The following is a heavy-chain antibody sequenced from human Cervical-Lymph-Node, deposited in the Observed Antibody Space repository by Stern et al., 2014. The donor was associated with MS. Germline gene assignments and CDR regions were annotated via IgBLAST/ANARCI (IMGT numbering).Heavy chain of an antibody. J-gene: IGHJ4*02. Sequence: MQLVQSGPEVKRPGESLKISCQASGYTFTSYWIGWVRQMPGKGLEWIAIIFPGGSDLRYSPSFQGQVTISADKSSSTAYLQWNNLKASATAIYYCARQRYFDYWGQGTLVTVSS. CDR3: ARQRYFDY. V-gene: IGHV5-51*01. CDR1: GYTFTSYW. CDR2: IFPGGSDL.